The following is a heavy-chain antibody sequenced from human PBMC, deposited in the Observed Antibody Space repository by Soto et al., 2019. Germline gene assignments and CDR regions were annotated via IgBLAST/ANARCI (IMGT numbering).Heavy chain of an antibody. V-gene: IGHV4-59*12. CDR1: ADAIGICF. Sequence: SQTMPLTCTPSADAIGICFWTWIRQPPGKAPEWIGYTFHSGRTNYNPSLTCRVTLSADTPNNQCSLTLTSVTSADTAVYSCAKAVKYYDSTGYDAFAVWGQGIMVTVSS. CDR2: TFHSGRT. J-gene: IGHJ3*01. CDR3: AKAVKYYDSTGYDAFAV. D-gene: IGHD3-22*01.